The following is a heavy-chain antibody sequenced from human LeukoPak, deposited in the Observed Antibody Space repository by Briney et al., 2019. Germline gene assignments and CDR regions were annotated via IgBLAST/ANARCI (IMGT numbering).Heavy chain of an antibody. Sequence: PSETLSLTCTVSGDSISSYYWSWLRQPPGKGLEWIGHVYYSRRTTYNPSLRSRLTISVDTSTSQLSLKLSSVTAADTAVYYCARHKPTGSYPLELWGQGTLVTVSS. CDR2: VYYSRRT. J-gene: IGHJ4*02. V-gene: IGHV4-59*08. D-gene: IGHD3-10*01. CDR3: ARHKPTGSYPLEL. CDR1: GDSISSYY.